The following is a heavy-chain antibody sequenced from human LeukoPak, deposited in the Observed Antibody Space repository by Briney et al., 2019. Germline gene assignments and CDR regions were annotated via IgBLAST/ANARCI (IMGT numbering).Heavy chain of an antibody. D-gene: IGHD6-13*01. CDR2: IYYSGST. CDR1: GGSISSYY. J-gene: IGHJ4*02. CDR3: ARDRSWSFFSA. V-gene: IGHV4-59*01. Sequence: SETLSLTCTVSGGSISSYYWSWVRQPPGKGLEWIGCIYYSGSTSYNPSLKSRVTISVDTSKNQFSLKLSSVTAADTAVYYCARDRSWSFFSAWGQGTLVTVSS.